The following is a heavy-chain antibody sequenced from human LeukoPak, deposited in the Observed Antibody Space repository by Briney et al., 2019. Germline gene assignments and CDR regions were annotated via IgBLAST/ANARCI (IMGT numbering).Heavy chain of an antibody. J-gene: IGHJ4*02. Sequence: GGSLRLSCAASGFTFSSHGMNWVRQAPGKGLEWVSGISGSGGRTYYADSVKGRFTISRDISKNTVYLQMNSLRVEDTAVYYCAKDFYWAFDYWGQGTLVTVSS. CDR1: GFTFSSHG. D-gene: IGHD2-8*02. CDR2: ISGSGGRT. V-gene: IGHV3-23*01. CDR3: AKDFYWAFDY.